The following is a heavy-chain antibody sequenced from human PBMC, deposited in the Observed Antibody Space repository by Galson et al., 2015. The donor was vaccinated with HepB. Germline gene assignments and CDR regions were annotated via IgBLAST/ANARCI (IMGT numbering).Heavy chain of an antibody. CDR2: ISYDGSNK. J-gene: IGHJ4*02. V-gene: IGHV3-30-3*01. CDR1: GFTFSSYA. CDR3: VDWNPPLDY. Sequence: SLRLSCAASGFTFSSYAMHWVRQAPGKGLEWVAVISYDGSNKYYADSVKGRFTISRDNSKNTLYLQMNSLRAEDTAVYYCVDWNPPLDYWGQRTLVTVSS. D-gene: IGHD1-1*01.